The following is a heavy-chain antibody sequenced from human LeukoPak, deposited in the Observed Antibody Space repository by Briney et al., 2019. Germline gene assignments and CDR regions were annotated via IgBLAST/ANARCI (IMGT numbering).Heavy chain of an antibody. D-gene: IGHD4-17*01. CDR1: GFTFSTYR. CDR2: ISSSSTTI. Sequence: WSLRLSCAASGFTFSTYRMNWVRQAPGNGLEWVSYISSSSTTIHYADSVKGRFTISRDNAKNTLYPQMNSLRDADTAVYYCARDSRDYVFDYWGQGALVTVSS. J-gene: IGHJ4*02. CDR3: ARDSRDYVFDY. V-gene: IGHV3-48*02.